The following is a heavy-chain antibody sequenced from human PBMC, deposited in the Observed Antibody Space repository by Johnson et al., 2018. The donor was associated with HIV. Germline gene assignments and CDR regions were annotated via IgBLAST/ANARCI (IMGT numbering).Heavy chain of an antibody. V-gene: IGHV3-30*03. Sequence: QVQLVESGGGVVQPGRSLRLSCAASGFTFSSYGMHWVRQAPGKGLEWVEVISYDGSNKYYADSVKGRFTISRDNSKNTLYLQMNSLRAEDTAVYYCASIDAFDIWGQGTMVTVSS. CDR1: GFTFSSYG. CDR3: ASIDAFDI. J-gene: IGHJ3*02. CDR2: ISYDGSNK.